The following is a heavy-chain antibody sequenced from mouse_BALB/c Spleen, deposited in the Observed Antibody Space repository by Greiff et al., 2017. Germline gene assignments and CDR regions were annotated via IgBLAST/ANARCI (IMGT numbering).Heavy chain of an antibody. J-gene: IGHJ1*01. CDR3: ARADYGSSYDYWYFDV. CDR2: INPYNDGT. CDR1: GYTFTSYV. Sequence: EVKVVESGPELVKPGASVKMSCKASGYTFTSYVMHWVKQKPGQGLEWIGYINPYNDGTKYNEKFKGKATLTSDKSSSTAYMELSSLTSEDSAVYYCARADYGSSYDYWYFDVWGAGTTVTVSS. D-gene: IGHD1-1*01. V-gene: IGHV1-14*01.